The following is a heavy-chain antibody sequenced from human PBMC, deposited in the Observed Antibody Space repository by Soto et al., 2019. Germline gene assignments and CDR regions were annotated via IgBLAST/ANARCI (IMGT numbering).Heavy chain of an antibody. J-gene: IGHJ4*02. Sequence: EVQLVESGGGLVQPGGSLRLSCAASGSTFTSYWMTWVRQAPGKGLEWVAKIKQDGSEKYYVDSVKGRFTISRDNAEKSVYLQMNTLRVEDTAVYYCAGSGWAVHFHYWGQGTRVTVSS. CDR3: AGSGWAVHFHY. CDR1: GSTFTSYW. V-gene: IGHV3-7*01. CDR2: IKQDGSEK. D-gene: IGHD6-19*01.